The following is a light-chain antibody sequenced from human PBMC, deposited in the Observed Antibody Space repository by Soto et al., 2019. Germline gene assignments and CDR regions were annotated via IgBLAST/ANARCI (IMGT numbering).Light chain of an antibody. CDR2: DVS. Sequence: QSVLTQPASVSGSPGQSITISCTGTSSDVGGYNYVSWYQQHPGKAPKLMIYDVSNRPSGVSNRFSGSKSGNTASLTISGLQAEDEADHYCSSYTSSSTRVFGTGTKVT. V-gene: IGLV2-14*01. CDR3: SSYTSSSTRV. J-gene: IGLJ1*01. CDR1: SSDVGGYNY.